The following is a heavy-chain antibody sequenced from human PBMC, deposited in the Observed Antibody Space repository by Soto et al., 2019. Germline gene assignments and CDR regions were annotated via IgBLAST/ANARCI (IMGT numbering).Heavy chain of an antibody. V-gene: IGHV1-3*01. CDR2: SNAGNGNT. D-gene: IGHD3-22*01. J-gene: IGHJ6*02. Sequence: QVQLVQSGAEVKKPGASVKVSCKASGYTFTSYAMHWVRQAPGQRLEWMGWSNAGNGNTKYSQKFQGRVTIITDTYARTAYMELSSLRYEDTAVYYCARDSPHYYDSSGYYNYYYYGMDVWGQGTTVTVSS. CDR1: GYTFTSYA. CDR3: ARDSPHYYDSSGYYNYYYYGMDV.